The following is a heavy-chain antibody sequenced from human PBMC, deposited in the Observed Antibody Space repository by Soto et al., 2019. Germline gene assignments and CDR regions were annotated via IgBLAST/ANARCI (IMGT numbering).Heavy chain of an antibody. CDR3: ARDEDWGPYDSSGQTH. Sequence: GGSLRLSCAASGFTFSSYAMHWVRQAPGKGLEWVAVISYDGSNKYYADSVKGRFTISRDNSKNTLYLQMNSLRAEDTAVYYCARDEDWGPYDSSGQTHWGQGTMVTVSS. D-gene: IGHD3-22*01. V-gene: IGHV3-30-3*01. CDR2: ISYDGSNK. CDR1: GFTFSSYA. J-gene: IGHJ3*01.